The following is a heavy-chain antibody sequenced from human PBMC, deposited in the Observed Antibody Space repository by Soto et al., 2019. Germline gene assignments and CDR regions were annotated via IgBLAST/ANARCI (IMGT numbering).Heavy chain of an antibody. D-gene: IGHD6-13*01. CDR2: IYPGDSDT. J-gene: IGHJ4*02. CDR1: GYSFTSYW. V-gene: IGHV5-51*01. Sequence: LGESLKISCKGSGYSFTSYWIGWVRQMPGKGLEWMGIIYPGDSDTRYSPSFQGQVTISADKSISTAYLQWSSLKASDTAMYYCARGNRIYDLIAAAGYFDYWGQGTLVTVSS. CDR3: ARGNRIYDLIAAAGYFDY.